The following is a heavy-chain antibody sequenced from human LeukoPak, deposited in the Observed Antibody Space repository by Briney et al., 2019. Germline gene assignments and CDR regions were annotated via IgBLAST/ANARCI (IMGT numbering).Heavy chain of an antibody. J-gene: IGHJ4*02. D-gene: IGHD3-3*01. CDR3: ARGLHYDFWSGYWFDY. V-gene: IGHV1-69*01. CDR2: IIPIFGTA. CDR1: GGTFSSYA. Sequence: GSSVKVSCKASGGTFSSYAISWVRQAPGQGLEWMGGIIPIFGTANYAQKFQGRVTITADESTSTAYMELSSLRSEDTAVYYCARGLHYDFWSGYWFDYWGPGTLVTVSS.